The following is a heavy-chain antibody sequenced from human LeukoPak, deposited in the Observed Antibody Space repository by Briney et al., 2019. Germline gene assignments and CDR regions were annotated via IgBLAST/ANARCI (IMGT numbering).Heavy chain of an antibody. J-gene: IGHJ5*02. V-gene: IGHV3-21*01. CDR3: ARAASSEYQLLSWFDP. D-gene: IGHD2-2*01. CDR1: GFTFSSYS. CDR2: ISSSSYI. Sequence: PGGSLRLSCAASGFTFSSYSMNWVRQAPGKGLEWVSSISSSSYIYYADSVKGRFTISRDNAKNSLYLQMNSLGAKDTAVYYCARAASSEYQLLSWFDPWGQGTLVTVSS.